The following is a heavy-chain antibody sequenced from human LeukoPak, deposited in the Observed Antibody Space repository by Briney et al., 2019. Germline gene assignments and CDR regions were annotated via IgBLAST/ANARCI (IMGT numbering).Heavy chain of an antibody. V-gene: IGHV3-7*01. CDR1: GFTFSSYW. J-gene: IGHJ6*02. CDR3: ARDGSGYDFWSGYYSYYYGTDV. CDR2: IKQDGSEK. Sequence: PGGSLRLSCAASGFTFSSYWMSWVRQAPGKGLEWVANIKQDGSEKYYVDSVKGRFTISRDNAKNSLYLQMNSLRAEDTAVYYCARDGSGYDFWSGYYSYYYGTDVWGQGTTVTVSS. D-gene: IGHD3-3*01.